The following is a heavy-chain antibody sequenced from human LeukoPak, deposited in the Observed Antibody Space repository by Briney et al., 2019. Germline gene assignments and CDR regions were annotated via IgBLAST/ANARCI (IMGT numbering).Heavy chain of an antibody. D-gene: IGHD6-19*01. V-gene: IGHV1-8*03. J-gene: IGHJ4*02. Sequence: ASVKVSCKASGYTFTSYDINWVRQATGQGLEWMGWMNPNSGNTGYAQKFQGRVTITRNTSISTAYMEPSSLRSEDTAVYYCAEAVAGKLYYFDYWGQGTLVTVSS. CDR1: GYTFTSYD. CDR3: AEAVAGKLYYFDY. CDR2: MNPNSGNT.